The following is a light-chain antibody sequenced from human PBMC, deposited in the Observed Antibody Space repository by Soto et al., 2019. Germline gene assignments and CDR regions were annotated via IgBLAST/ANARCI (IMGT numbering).Light chain of an antibody. CDR2: KAS. Sequence: DIQMTQSPSTLSASVGDRVTITCRASQSISSWLAWYQQKPGKAPKLLIYKASTLESGVPSRFSGSGSGTECTLTISSLQPDDFATYYCQQYNSWYTFGQGTKLEI. V-gene: IGKV1-5*03. J-gene: IGKJ2*01. CDR3: QQYNSWYT. CDR1: QSISSW.